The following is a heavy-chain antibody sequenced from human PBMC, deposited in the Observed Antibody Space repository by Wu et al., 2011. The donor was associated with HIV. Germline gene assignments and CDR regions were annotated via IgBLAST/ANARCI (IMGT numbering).Heavy chain of an antibody. CDR3: ARDRPWNGYDYFGEEFYFDY. CDR2: IIPIFGTA. J-gene: IGHJ4*02. D-gene: IGHD5-12*01. V-gene: IGHV1-69*14. Sequence: QVQLVQSGAEVKKSGSSVKVSCKASGGTFSDYSITWVRQAPGQGLEWMGRIIPIFGTANYAQKFQGRVTITADKSTSTAYMELSSLRSDDTAVYYCARDRPWNGYDYFGEEFYFDYWARGTLVTVS. CDR1: GGTFSDYS.